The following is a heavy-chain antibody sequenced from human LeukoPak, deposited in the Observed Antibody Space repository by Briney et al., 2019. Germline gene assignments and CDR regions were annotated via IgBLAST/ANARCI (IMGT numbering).Heavy chain of an antibody. Sequence: PSETLSLTCTVSGGSISTYYWSWIRQPPGKGLEWIGYIYYSGSSNYNPSLKSRVTISFDTSKNQFSLNLSSVTAADTSVYYYAGLGASGNGYLSWFDPWGQGTLVTVSS. J-gene: IGHJ5*02. D-gene: IGHD3-22*01. CDR1: GGSISTYY. CDR2: IYYSGSS. V-gene: IGHV4-59*01. CDR3: AGLGASGNGYLSWFDP.